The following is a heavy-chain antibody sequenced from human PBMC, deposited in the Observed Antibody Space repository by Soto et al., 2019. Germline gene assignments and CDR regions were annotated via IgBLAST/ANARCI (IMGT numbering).Heavy chain of an antibody. Sequence: GGSVKGSCKGFCYTFSRFGISWGRQAPGKGPEWMGWIIAYNGNTNYAQKLQDRVTMTTDTSTSTAYMELRGLRSVDTAVYYCARDIVLMVYAIPGRSDAFDIWGQGTMVTVSS. CDR2: IIAYNGNT. CDR3: ARDIVLMVYAIPGRSDAFDI. D-gene: IGHD2-8*01. J-gene: IGHJ3*02. CDR1: CYTFSRFG. V-gene: IGHV1-18*01.